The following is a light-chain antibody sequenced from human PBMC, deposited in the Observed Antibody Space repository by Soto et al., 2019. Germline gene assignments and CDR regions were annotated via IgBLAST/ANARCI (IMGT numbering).Light chain of an antibody. CDR1: QSVSNDF. CDR3: QQYGASPPT. V-gene: IGKV3-20*01. J-gene: IGKJ1*01. Sequence: EIVLTQSPGTLSLSPGESAALSCRASQSVSNDFVAWYQRKPGQAPRLLIYGASYRATDIPYRFTGSGSGTDFTLTITRLEPDDFAVYYCQQYGASPPTFGQGTKVEVK. CDR2: GAS.